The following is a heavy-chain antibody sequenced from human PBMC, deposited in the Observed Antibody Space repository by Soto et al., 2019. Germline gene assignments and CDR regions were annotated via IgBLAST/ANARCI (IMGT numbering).Heavy chain of an antibody. D-gene: IGHD3-22*01. V-gene: IGHV3-23*01. CDR1: EFTFSSYV. CDR3: AKEMGDYYDSSGSWLDP. CDR2: ISGSGDNT. Sequence: EVQLLESGGGLVQPGGSLRLSCAASEFTFSSYVMSWVRQAPGKGLEWVSGISGSGDNTYYADSVKGRFTISRDNSKNTLFLQMNSLRAEDTALYFCAKEMGDYYDSSGSWLDPWGQGTLVTVSS. J-gene: IGHJ5*02.